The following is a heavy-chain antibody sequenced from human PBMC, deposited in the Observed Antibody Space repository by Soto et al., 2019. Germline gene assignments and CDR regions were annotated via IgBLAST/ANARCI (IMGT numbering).Heavy chain of an antibody. CDR2: IYASDST. Sequence: PGGSLRLSCVASGYTVSSHYMTWVRQTPGKGLEWVSIIYASDSTFYADSVKGRFTISRDNSKNTVYLQLNSLRAEDTAVYYCARESEDLTSNFDYWGQGTLVTVSS. J-gene: IGHJ4*02. CDR1: GYTVSSHY. CDR3: ARESEDLTSNFDY. V-gene: IGHV3-53*01.